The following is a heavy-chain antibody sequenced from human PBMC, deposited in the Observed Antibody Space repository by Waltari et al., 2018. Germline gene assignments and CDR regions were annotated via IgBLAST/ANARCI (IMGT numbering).Heavy chain of an antibody. D-gene: IGHD3-3*01. CDR2: ISGSGCTT. CDR3: AKTQDFDFWSGSYFDH. Sequence: EVQLLESGGGLVQPGGSLRLSCAASGFIFTSYAMSWVRQAPGKGLGGVSGISGSGCTTYYAASVKGRRTISRDNSNDTVYLQMNSLTAEDTAVYYCAKTQDFDFWSGSYFDHWGQGALVNVFS. V-gene: IGHV3-23*01. CDR1: GFIFTSYA. J-gene: IGHJ4*02.